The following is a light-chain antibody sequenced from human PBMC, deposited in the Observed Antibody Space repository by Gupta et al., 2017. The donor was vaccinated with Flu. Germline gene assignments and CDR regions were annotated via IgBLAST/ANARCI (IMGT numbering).Light chain of an antibody. CDR3: QQYNNWPPLT. Sequence: EVVMTQSPATLSVSPGERATLSCRASQSVSTNLAWYQQKPGQAPRLLIYGTSTRDTGITARFSDSGSGKEFTLTISSRQSEDFALYYCQQYNNWPPLTFGGGTKVEIK. J-gene: IGKJ4*01. V-gene: IGKV3D-15*01. CDR1: QSVSTN. CDR2: GTS.